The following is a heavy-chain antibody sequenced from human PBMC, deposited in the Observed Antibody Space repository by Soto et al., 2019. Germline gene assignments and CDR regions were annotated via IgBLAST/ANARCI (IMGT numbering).Heavy chain of an antibody. J-gene: IGHJ4*02. Sequence: SGPTLVNPTQTLTLTCSFSGFSPSTSGVGMGWIRQPPGKALEWLALVYWDDEKRYSPSLKSRLTITKDTSKNQVVLTLTNMELLDTATYYCARHTTTSGYFDYWGQGTLVTVSS. CDR1: GFSPSTSGVG. CDR3: ARHTTTSGYFDY. V-gene: IGHV2-5*02. D-gene: IGHD4-17*01. CDR2: VYWDDEK.